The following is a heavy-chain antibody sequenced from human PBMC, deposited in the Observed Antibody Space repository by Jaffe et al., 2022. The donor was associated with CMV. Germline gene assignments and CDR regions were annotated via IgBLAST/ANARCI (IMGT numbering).Heavy chain of an antibody. V-gene: IGHV3-33*08. Sequence: QVQLVESGGGVVQPGRSLRLSCAASGFTFSSYGMHWVRQAPGKGLEWVAVIWYDGSNKYYADSVKGRFTISRDNSKNTLYLQMNSLRAEDTAVYYCARDGYGDYVPYYYYMDVWGKGTTVTVSS. D-gene: IGHD4-17*01. J-gene: IGHJ6*03. CDR2: IWYDGSNK. CDR1: GFTFSSYG. CDR3: ARDGYGDYVPYYYYMDV.